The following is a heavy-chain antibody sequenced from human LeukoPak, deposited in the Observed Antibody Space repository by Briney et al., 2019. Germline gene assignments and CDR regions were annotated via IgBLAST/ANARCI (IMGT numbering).Heavy chain of an antibody. CDR3: AKVYGGNGNDAFDI. Sequence: PGRSLRLSCAASGFTLSSYGMHWVRQAPGKGLEWVALILYDGSNKYYADSVKSRFTISRDNSKNTLYLQMNSLRAEDTAVYYCAKVYGGNGNDAFDIWGQGTMVTVSS. V-gene: IGHV3-30*18. CDR1: GFTLSSYG. CDR2: ILYDGSNK. J-gene: IGHJ3*02. D-gene: IGHD4-23*01.